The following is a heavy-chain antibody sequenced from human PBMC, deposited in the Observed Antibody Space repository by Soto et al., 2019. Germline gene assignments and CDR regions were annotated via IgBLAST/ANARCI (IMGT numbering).Heavy chain of an antibody. CDR2: INTDGSST. D-gene: IGHD2-15*01. CDR1: GFTFSSYW. J-gene: IGHJ4*02. Sequence: EVQLVESGGGLVQPGGSLRLSCAASGFTFSSYWMHWVRQAPGKGLVWISRINTDGSSTSYVDSVQGRFTISRDTGKNTLFLQMNSLRGEDTAVYYCARRGSGGTRGLHYWGQGTLVTVSS. V-gene: IGHV3-74*01. CDR3: ARRGSGGTRGLHY.